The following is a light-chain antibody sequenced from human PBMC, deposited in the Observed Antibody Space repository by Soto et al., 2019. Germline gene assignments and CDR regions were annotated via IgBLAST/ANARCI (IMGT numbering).Light chain of an antibody. CDR3: SSYTSSSTLEV. CDR1: SSDVGGYNY. J-gene: IGLJ3*02. CDR2: EVS. V-gene: IGLV2-14*01. Sequence: QSALPQPASVSGSPGQSITISCTGTSSDVGGYNYVSWYQQHPVKAPKLMIYEVSNRPSGVSNRFSGSKSGNTASLTISGLQAEDEADYYCSSYTSSSTLEVFGGGTKLTVL.